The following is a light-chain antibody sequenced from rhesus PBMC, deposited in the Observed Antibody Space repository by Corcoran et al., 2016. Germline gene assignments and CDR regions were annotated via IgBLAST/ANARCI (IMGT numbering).Light chain of an antibody. V-gene: IGLV3-25*02. CDR1: NIGSRN. CDR2: AND. J-gene: IGLJ1*01. Sequence: SYDLTQPPSVSAASGQTARITCGGDNIGSRNVHWYQQKPPQAPVLVIFANDKRPSGIPERFSAAISGDTATLTISRVEAGDEADYYCQVWDITRKIYIFGVGTRLSVL. CDR3: QVWDITRKIYI.